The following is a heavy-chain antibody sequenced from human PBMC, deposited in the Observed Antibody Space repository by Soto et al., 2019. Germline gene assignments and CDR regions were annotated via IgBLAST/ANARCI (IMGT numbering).Heavy chain of an antibody. J-gene: IGHJ4*02. V-gene: IGHV1-18*01. D-gene: IGHD4-17*01. CDR2: ISAYNGNT. CDR3: ARVNGGDYGDYEVRFDY. CDR1: GYTFTSYG. Sequence: QVQLVQSGAEVKKPGASVKVSCKASGYTFTSYGISWVRQAPGQGLEWIGWISAYNGNTNYAQKLQGRVTMTTDTSTSTAYMELRSLRYDDTAVYYCARVNGGDYGDYEVRFDYWGQGTLVTVSS.